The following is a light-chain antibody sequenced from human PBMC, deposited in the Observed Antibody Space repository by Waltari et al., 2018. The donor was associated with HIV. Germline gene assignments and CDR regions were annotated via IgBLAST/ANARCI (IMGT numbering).Light chain of an antibody. V-gene: IGLV1-44*01. CDR3: AAWDDSLNGHVL. CDR2: NNN. J-gene: IGLJ2*01. CDR1: SSNIGSNP. Sequence: QSVLTQPPSASGTPGQRVTFSCSGRSSNIGSNPVDWYQKLQRTAPRLLIYNNNQRPSGVPDRFSGSKSGTSASLAISGLQSEDEADYYCAAWDDSLNGHVLFGGGTKLTVL.